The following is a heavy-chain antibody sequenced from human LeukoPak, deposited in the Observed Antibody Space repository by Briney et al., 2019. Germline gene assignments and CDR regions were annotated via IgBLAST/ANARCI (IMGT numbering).Heavy chain of an antibody. CDR2: IYYGGST. CDR1: GGSISSSSYF. Sequence: SETLSLTCTVSGGSISSSSYFWGWIRQPPGKGLEWIGSIYYGGSTYYNPSLKSRVTISVDTSKNQFSLKLSSVTAADTAVYSCARVSGDYSLYYYYYYYMDVWGKGTTVTVSS. CDR3: ARVSGDYSLYYYYYYYMDV. J-gene: IGHJ6*03. D-gene: IGHD4-17*01. V-gene: IGHV4-39*01.